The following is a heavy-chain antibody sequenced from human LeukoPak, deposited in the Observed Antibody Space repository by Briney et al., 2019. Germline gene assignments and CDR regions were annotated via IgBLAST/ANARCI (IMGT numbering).Heavy chain of an antibody. CDR2: IYYSGST. V-gene: IGHV4-39*07. D-gene: IGHD2/OR15-2a*01. CDR3: ARHLGASRDFDY. J-gene: IGHJ4*02. CDR1: GGSISSSSYY. Sequence: SETLSLTCTVSGGSISSSSYYWGWIRQPPGKGLEWIGSIYYSGSTYYDPSLKSRVTISVDTSKNQFSLKLSSVTAADTAVYYCARHLGASRDFDYWGQGTLVTVSS.